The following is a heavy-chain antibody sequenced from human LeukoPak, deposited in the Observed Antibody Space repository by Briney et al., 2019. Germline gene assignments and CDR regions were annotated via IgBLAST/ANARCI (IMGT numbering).Heavy chain of an antibody. J-gene: IGHJ4*02. CDR1: GYRVSSDSAT. CDR2: TYYRSKWYS. Sequence: SQTLSLTCAISGYRVSSDSATWNWIRQSPSRGLEWLGRTYYRSKWYSAYAVSVKSRISINSDTSKNQFSLQLNSVTPEDTAIYYCARGPQWLNYWGQGTLVTVSS. V-gene: IGHV6-1*01. CDR3: ARGPQWLNY. D-gene: IGHD6-19*01.